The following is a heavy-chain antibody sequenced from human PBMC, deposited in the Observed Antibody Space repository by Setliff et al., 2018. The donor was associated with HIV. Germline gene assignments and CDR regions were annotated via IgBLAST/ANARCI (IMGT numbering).Heavy chain of an antibody. Sequence: PSETLSLTCAVFGGSFTDYYWIWIRQPPGKGLEWIGEINHSGSTHYNPSLKSRFIISVDTSKNQFSLKVNSMTAADTAVYYCAREDGTKYYYYYYMDVWGKGTTVTVSS. D-gene: IGHD1-7*01. V-gene: IGHV4-34*01. CDR1: GGSFTDYY. CDR3: AREDGTKYYYYYYMDV. CDR2: INHSGST. J-gene: IGHJ6*03.